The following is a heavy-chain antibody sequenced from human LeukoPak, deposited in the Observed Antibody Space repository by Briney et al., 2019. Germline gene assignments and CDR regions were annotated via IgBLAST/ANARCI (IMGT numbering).Heavy chain of an antibody. V-gene: IGHV4-4*02. CDR3: GKTDIYFNPIDY. CDR2: IHRDGRT. D-gene: IGHD3-9*01. J-gene: IGHJ4*02. Sequence: PSDTLSLTCAVSGVSISSSEWWIWVRQPPGQGLEWIGEIHRDGRTRYNPSLQTRVTMSIDYSKNQISLEVTSVTAADTAIYYCGKTDIYFNPIDYWGPGSLVTVSS. CDR1: GVSISSSEW.